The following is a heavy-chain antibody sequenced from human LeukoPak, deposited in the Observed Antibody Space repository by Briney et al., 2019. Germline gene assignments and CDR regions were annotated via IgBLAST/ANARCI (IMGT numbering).Heavy chain of an antibody. J-gene: IGHJ4*02. D-gene: IGHD6-19*01. V-gene: IGHV4-34*01. CDR1: GGSFSGYY. CDR2: ISHSGST. CDR3: ARGGSSGWYSLTY. Sequence: SETLSLTCAVYGGSFSGYYWSWIRQPPGKGLEWIGEISHSGSTNYNPSLKSRVTISVETSKKQFSLKLSSVTAAATAVYYCARGGSSGWYSLTYWGQGTLVTVSS.